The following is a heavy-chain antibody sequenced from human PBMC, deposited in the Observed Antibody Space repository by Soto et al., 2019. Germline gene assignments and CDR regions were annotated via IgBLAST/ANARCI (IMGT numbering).Heavy chain of an antibody. D-gene: IGHD3-10*01. CDR1: GYIFTNYA. CDR2: INAGDGNT. CDR3: ARGSVSFDS. J-gene: IGHJ4*02. Sequence: QVHLVQSGAEVKKTGASVNVYCKASGYIFTNYAIHWVRQAPGQRLEWMGRINAGDGNTRYSQNFQDRVTITRDTSASTAYMQLSSLTSEDSTLYFCARGSVSFDSWGQGTLVTVSS. V-gene: IGHV1-3*01.